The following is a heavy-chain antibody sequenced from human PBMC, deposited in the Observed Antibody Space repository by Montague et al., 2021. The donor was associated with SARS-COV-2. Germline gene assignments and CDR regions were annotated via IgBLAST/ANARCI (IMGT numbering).Heavy chain of an antibody. D-gene: IGHD1-14*01. V-gene: IGHV3-7*01. CDR1: GFPFSGYW. CDR2: IEENGGEK. Sequence: SLRLSCAASGFPFSGYWMSWFRQAPGKGPEWVAEIEENGGEKNYVDSVKGRFTISRDNAKNSLYLRMNSLRGEDTALYFCARANPRGASWAYWGQGTLVTVSS. CDR3: ARANPRGASWAY. J-gene: IGHJ4*02.